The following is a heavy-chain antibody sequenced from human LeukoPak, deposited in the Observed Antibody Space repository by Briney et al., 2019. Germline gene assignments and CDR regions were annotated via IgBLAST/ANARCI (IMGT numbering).Heavy chain of an antibody. V-gene: IGHV3-30*02. D-gene: IGHD3-9*01. J-gene: IGHJ4*02. Sequence: GGSLRLSCTASGFSFSSYGIHWVRQAPGKGLEWVAFIQYDGNNKYFADSVKGRFTISRDNSKNTLYLQMNSLRAEDTAVYYCAKVAVLRYFDWYEADYFDYWGQGTLVTVSS. CDR3: AKVAVLRYFDWYEADYFDY. CDR2: IQYDGNNK. CDR1: GFSFSSYG.